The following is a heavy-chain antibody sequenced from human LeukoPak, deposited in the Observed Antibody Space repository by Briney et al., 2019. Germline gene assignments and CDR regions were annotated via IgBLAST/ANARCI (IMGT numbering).Heavy chain of an antibody. CDR1: GFTFSSYG. J-gene: IGHJ4*02. V-gene: IGHV3-33*06. CDR2: IWYDGSNK. CDR3: AKDALALRYFDWLPRSYFDY. D-gene: IGHD3-9*01. Sequence: PAGSLRLSCAASGFTFSSYGMHWVRQAPGKGLEWVAVIWYDGSNKYYADSVKGRFTTSRDNSKNTLYLQMNSLRAEDTAVYYCAKDALALRYFDWLPRSYFDYWGQGTLVTVSS.